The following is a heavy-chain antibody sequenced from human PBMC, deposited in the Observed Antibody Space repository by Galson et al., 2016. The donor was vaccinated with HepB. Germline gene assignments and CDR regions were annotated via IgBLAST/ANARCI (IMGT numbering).Heavy chain of an antibody. Sequence: SLRLSCAASGFTLSSYWMYWVRQVPGKGLVWVSRINKDESRTNYADSVKGRFTISRDNAKNTLYLQMNSLRAEDTAVYYCARAGYNYGNDIWGQGTMVTVSS. D-gene: IGHD5-18*01. CDR2: INKDESRT. V-gene: IGHV3-74*01. CDR1: GFTLSSYW. CDR3: ARAGYNYGNDI. J-gene: IGHJ3*02.